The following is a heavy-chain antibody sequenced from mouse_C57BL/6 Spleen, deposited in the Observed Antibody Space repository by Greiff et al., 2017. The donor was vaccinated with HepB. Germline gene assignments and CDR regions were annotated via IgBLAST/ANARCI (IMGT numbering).Heavy chain of an antibody. CDR3: ARTSSVGYFDV. CDR1: GYTFTSYW. J-gene: IGHJ1*03. CDR2: IDPSDSYT. D-gene: IGHD6-1*01. Sequence: QVQLQQPGAELVKPRASVKLSCKASGYTFTSYWMQWVKQRPGQGLEWIGEIDPSDSYTNYNQKFKGKATLTVETSSSPAYMQLSSLTSEDSAVYYCARTSSVGYFDVWGTGTTVTVSS. V-gene: IGHV1-50*01.